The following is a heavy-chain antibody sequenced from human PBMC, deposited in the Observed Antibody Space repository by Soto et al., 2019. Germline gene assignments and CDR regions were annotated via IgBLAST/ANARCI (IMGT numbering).Heavy chain of an antibody. CDR1: GFTFSSYA. CDR2: ISGSGGST. V-gene: IGHV3-23*01. D-gene: IGHD2-2*01. J-gene: IGHJ5*02. Sequence: GGSLRLSCAASGFTFSSYAMSWVRQAPGKGLEWVSAISGSGGSTYYADSVKGRFTISRDNSKNTLYLQMNSLRAEDTAVYYCAKSTVACSSTSCPNWFDTWGQGTLVTVSS. CDR3: AKSTVACSSTSCPNWFDT.